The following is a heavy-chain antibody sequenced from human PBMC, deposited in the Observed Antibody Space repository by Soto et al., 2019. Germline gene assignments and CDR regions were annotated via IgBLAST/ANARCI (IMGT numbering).Heavy chain of an antibody. D-gene: IGHD6-13*01. V-gene: IGHV4-4*02. CDR3: ARYNAASGTYYFDY. CDR2: IYHSGSA. J-gene: IGHJ4*02. CDR1: GDSVSSRFW. Sequence: SETLSLTCAVSGDSVSSRFWWSWVRQSPGKGLEWIGEIYHSGSANYNPSLKSRVTMSVDNSKNQFSLKLNSVTAADTAVYYCARYNAASGTYYFDYWGQGTLVTVSS.